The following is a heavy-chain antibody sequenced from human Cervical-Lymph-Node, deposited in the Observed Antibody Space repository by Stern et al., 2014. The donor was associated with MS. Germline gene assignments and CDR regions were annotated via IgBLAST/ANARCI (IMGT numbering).Heavy chain of an antibody. V-gene: IGHV1-69*01. CDR1: GGTSSRHA. CDR3: ARRGSARRGSGWLDP. D-gene: IGHD3-10*01. CDR2: IIPVLSTT. Sequence: VQLVQSGAEVKEPGSSVKVSCTASGGTSSRHAISWVRQAPGQGLEWMGGIIPVLSTTNYAQKFQGRVTITADDSTSTTCFVLSGLTSNDTALYYCARRGSARRGSGWLDPWGQGTLVIVSS. J-gene: IGHJ5*02.